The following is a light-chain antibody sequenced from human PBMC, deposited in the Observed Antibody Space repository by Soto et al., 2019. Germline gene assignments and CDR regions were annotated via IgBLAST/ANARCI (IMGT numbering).Light chain of an antibody. J-gene: IGLJ2*01. CDR2: GVT. CDR3: TSYTSVTIVV. Sequence: QSVLTQPASVSGSPGQSITISCTGSNRDIGGYNSVSWYQQHPGKAPKLLIFGVTNRPSGVSDRFSGSKSGNTASLTISALQAEDEADYYCTSYTSVTIVVFGGGTKLTVL. CDR1: NRDIGGYNS. V-gene: IGLV2-14*01.